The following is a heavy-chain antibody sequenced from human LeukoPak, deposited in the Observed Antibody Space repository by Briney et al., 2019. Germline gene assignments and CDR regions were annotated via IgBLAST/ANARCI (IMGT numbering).Heavy chain of an antibody. CDR3: ARDDILTGPTVFYYYGMDV. D-gene: IGHD3-9*01. CDR2: ISGSGDST. CDR1: GFTFRSYA. J-gene: IGHJ6*02. V-gene: IGHV3-23*01. Sequence: PGGSLRLSCAASGFTFRSYAMSWVRQAPGKGPEWVSAISGSGDSTYYADSVKGRFTISRDNSKNTLYLQMNTLRAEDTAVYYCARDDILTGPTVFYYYGMDVWGQGTTVTVSS.